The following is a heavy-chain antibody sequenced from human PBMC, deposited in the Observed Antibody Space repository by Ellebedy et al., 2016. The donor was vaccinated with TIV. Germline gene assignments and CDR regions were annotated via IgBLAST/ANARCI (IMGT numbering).Heavy chain of an antibody. CDR2: IWYDGGNK. CDR3: ARATAGLDV. Sequence: GESLKISCTASGFTFGDYAMSWLRQAPGKGLEWVAVIWYDGGNKYYAGSVKGRFTISRENGKNSLYLQMNSLKAEDTAMYYCARATAGLDVWGQGTTVSVSS. CDR1: GFTFGDYA. V-gene: IGHV3-33*08. J-gene: IGHJ6*02.